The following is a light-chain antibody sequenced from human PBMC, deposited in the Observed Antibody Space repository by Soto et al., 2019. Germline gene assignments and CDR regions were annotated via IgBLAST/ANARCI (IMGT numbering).Light chain of an antibody. CDR3: PQSDNLPLT. CDR1: QGIAKY. Sequence: DTQMTQSPSSLSASVGDRVTITCQASQGIAKYLHWYQQKPGKAPKLLIYHASNLQTGVPSRFSGSGSGTDFTLTIRSLQTPDIATYFCPQSDNLPLTSGGGTKVEIK. J-gene: IGKJ4*01. CDR2: HAS. V-gene: IGKV1-33*01.